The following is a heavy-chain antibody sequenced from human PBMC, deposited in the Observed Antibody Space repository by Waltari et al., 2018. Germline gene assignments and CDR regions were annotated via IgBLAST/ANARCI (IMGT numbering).Heavy chain of an antibody. CDR2: ISSSSSYI. D-gene: IGHD6-13*01. CDR3: ARDRAAALFDY. Sequence: EVQLLGFGGGLFKLGGSLGLSCAASGFTFSSYSMTWCRQAPGKGLEWVSSISSSSSYIYYADSVKGRFTISRDNAKNSLYLQMNSLRAEDTAVYYCARDRAAALFDYWGQGTLVTVSS. CDR1: GFTFSSYS. V-gene: IGHV3-21*01. J-gene: IGHJ4*02.